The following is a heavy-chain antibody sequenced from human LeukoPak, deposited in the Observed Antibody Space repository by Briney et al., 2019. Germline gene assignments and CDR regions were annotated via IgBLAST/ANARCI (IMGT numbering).Heavy chain of an antibody. Sequence: SETLSLTCTVSGGSISSYYWNWIRQPPGKGLEWIGNIYYSGSTNYNPFLKSRVTISVDTSKNQFSLRLSSVTAADTAVYYCAGNKGQWLFSDWGQGTLVTVSS. V-gene: IGHV4-59*08. J-gene: IGHJ4*02. CDR3: AGNKGQWLFSD. CDR2: IYYSGST. D-gene: IGHD6-19*01. CDR1: GGSISSYY.